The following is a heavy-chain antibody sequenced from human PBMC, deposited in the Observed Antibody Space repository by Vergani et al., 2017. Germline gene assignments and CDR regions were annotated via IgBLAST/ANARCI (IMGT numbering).Heavy chain of an antibody. D-gene: IGHD4-17*01. CDR3: AKAHYGDYVAVDY. Sequence: QVQLVESGGGVVQPGRSLRLSCAASGFTFSSYGMHWVRQAPGKGLEWVAVISYDGSNKYYADSVKGGFTISRDNSKNTLYLQMNSLRAEDTAVYYCAKAHYGDYVAVDYWGQGTLVTVSS. J-gene: IGHJ4*02. V-gene: IGHV3-30*18. CDR2: ISYDGSNK. CDR1: GFTFSSYG.